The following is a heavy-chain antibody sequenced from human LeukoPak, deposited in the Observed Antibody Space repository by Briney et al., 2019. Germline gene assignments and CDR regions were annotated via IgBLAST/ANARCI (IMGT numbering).Heavy chain of an antibody. V-gene: IGHV1-8*01. CDR3: ARGYNSGCYTFDY. CDR2: MNPNTGNT. J-gene: IGHJ4*02. D-gene: IGHD6-19*01. Sequence: ASAKVSCKASGYTFISYDINWVRLATGQGLEWMGWMNPNTGNTGYAQKFQGRVTMTRNTSISTVYMELSSLRSEDTAVYYCARGYNSGCYTFDYWGQGILVTVSS. CDR1: GYTFISYD.